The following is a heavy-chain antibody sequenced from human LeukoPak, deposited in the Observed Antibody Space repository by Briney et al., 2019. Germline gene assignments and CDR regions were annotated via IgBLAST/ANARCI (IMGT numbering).Heavy chain of an antibody. CDR1: GGSISSYY. J-gene: IGHJ4*02. V-gene: IGHV4-59*01. Sequence: SETLSLTCTVSGGSISSYYWSWIRQPPGKGLEWIGYMFYSGSTNYNPSLKSRVTMSVDTSKSQFSLKLSSVTAADTAVYYGARGGVYSGSFLLYFDYWGQGTLVTVSS. CDR3: ARGGVYSGSFLLYFDY. CDR2: MFYSGST. D-gene: IGHD1-26*01.